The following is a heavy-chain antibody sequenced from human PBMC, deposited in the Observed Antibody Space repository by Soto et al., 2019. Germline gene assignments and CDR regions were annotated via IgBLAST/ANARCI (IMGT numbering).Heavy chain of an antibody. V-gene: IGHV3-30-3*01. Sequence: QVQLVESGGGVVQPGRSLRLSCAASGFTFSSYAMHWVRQAPGKGLEWVAVISYDGSNKYYADSVKGRFTISRDNSKNTLYLQMNSPRAEDTAVYYCASPRDPPHPSFVVVTATLGWYWGQGTLVTVSS. CDR1: GFTFSSYA. CDR2: ISYDGSNK. J-gene: IGHJ4*02. CDR3: ASPRDPPHPSFVVVTATLGWY. D-gene: IGHD2-21*02.